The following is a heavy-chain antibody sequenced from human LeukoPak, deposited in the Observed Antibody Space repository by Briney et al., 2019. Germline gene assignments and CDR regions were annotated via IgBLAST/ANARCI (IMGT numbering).Heavy chain of an antibody. CDR2: ISYDGSNK. D-gene: IGHD2-21*02. Sequence: GGSLRLSCAASGFTFSSYGMHWVRQAPGKGLEWVAVISYDGSNKYYADSVKGRFTISRDNSKNTLYLQMNSLRAEDTAVYYCANLFESVTGEDYWGQGTLVTVSS. V-gene: IGHV3-30*18. J-gene: IGHJ4*02. CDR3: ANLFESVTGEDY. CDR1: GFTFSSYG.